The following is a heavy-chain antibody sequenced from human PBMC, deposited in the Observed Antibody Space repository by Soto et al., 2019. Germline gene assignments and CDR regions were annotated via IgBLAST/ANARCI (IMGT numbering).Heavy chain of an antibody. V-gene: IGHV1-8*01. CDR1: GYTFTSYD. D-gene: IGHD3-10*01. CDR3: GIGLLDPGGCYYSYCKNV. Sequence: ASVKVSCKASGYTFTSYDINWVRQATGQGLEWMGWMNPNSGNTGYAQKFQGRVTMTRNTSISTAYMELSSLRSEDTAVYYCGIGLLDPGGCYYSYCKNVWGKGTTVSVSS. CDR2: MNPNSGNT. J-gene: IGHJ6*03.